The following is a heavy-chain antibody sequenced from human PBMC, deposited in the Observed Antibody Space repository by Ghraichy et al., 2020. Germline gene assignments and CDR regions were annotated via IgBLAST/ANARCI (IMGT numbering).Heavy chain of an antibody. CDR2: IWINGGNQ. V-gene: IGHV3-33*01. Sequence: GGSLRLSCVASGFDLSSYGMHWVRQAAGKEPEWVAIIWINGGNQGYIDSVKGRFTISRDTSKNTLFLQMDSLRVEDTAMYFCARDRVQIWSYVGVFDMWGHGAMVTVSP. D-gene: IGHD5-18*01. CDR3: ARDRVQIWSYVGVFDM. CDR1: GFDLSSYG. J-gene: IGHJ3*02.